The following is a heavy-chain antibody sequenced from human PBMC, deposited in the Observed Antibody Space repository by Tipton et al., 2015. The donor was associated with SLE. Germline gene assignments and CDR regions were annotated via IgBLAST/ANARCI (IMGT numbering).Heavy chain of an antibody. Sequence: TLSLTCAVYGGSFSGYYWSWIRQPPGKRLEWIGEINHSGSTNYNPSLRSRVTISVDTSKNQFSLKLSSVTAADTAVYYCGRTSLMATIEYWGQGTLVTVSS. D-gene: IGHD5-12*01. CDR3: GRTSLMATIEY. CDR1: GGSFSGYY. J-gene: IGHJ4*02. V-gene: IGHV4-34*01. CDR2: INHSGST.